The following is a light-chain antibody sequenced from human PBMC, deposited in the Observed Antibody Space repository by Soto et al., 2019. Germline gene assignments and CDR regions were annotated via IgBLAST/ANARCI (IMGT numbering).Light chain of an antibody. J-gene: IGLJ1*01. V-gene: IGLV2-14*01. CDR1: SSDVGGYKY. CDR3: SSYTSNNTQV. Sequence: QSALTQPASVSGSPGQSITISCTGTSSDVGGYKYVSWYQQHPGKAPKLMIYEVSNRPSGVSNRFSGSKSGNTASLTISGLQAEDVADYYCSSYTSNNTQVFGTGTKVTVL. CDR2: EVS.